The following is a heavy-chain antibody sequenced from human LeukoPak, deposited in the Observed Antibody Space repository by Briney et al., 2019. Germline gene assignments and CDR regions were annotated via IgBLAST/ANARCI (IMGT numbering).Heavy chain of an antibody. CDR2: INPNSGGT. Sequence: GASVKVSCKASGYTFTAYYMHWVRQAPGQGLEWRGWINPNSGGTNYAQKFQGRVTMTRDTSISTAYMELSRLRSDDTAVYYCARDRVVVPAAFDYWGQGTLVTVSS. CDR3: ARDRVVVPAAFDY. CDR1: GYTFTAYY. V-gene: IGHV1-2*02. D-gene: IGHD2-2*01. J-gene: IGHJ4*02.